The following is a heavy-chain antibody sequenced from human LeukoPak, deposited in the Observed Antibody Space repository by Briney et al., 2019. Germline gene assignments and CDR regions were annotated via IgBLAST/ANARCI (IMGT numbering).Heavy chain of an antibody. CDR1: GYTFTSYY. D-gene: IGHD4-17*01. J-gene: IGHJ4*02. Sequence: ASVKVSCKASGYTFTSYYIHWVRQAPGQGFEWMGIITPRDGTAHYAQRFQGRLTLTGDTSTGTVYMRLSGLTSDDTAIYFCARDSPSTVTTPPFDHWGQGTLVTVSS. V-gene: IGHV1-46*03. CDR3: ARDSPSTVTTPPFDH. CDR2: ITPRDGTA.